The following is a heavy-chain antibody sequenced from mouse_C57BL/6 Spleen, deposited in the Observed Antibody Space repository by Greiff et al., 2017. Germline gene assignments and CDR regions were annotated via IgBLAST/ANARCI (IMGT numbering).Heavy chain of an antibody. CDR2: ISGGGGNT. D-gene: IGHD2-4*01. V-gene: IGHV5-9*01. CDR1: GFTFSSYT. CDR3: SRQSLYYDYPHYYAMDY. J-gene: IGHJ4*01. Sequence: EVKLMESGGGLVKPGGSLKLSCAASGFTFSSYTMSWVRQTPEKRLEWVATISGGGGNTYYPDNVKCRFTISRDNAKNTLYLQMISLRAEDTALYYCSRQSLYYDYPHYYAMDYWGQGTSVTVSS.